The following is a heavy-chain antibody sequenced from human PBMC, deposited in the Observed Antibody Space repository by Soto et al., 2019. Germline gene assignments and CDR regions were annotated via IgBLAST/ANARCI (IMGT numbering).Heavy chain of an antibody. D-gene: IGHD3-10*01. CDR3: ARERHYYAFDI. CDR2: SYYSGYYSGST. Sequence: SETLSLTCTVSGDSVTSDSYFWSWIRQPPGKGLEWIGNSYYSGYYSGSTNHNPSLKSRVTVSVDTSKNQFSLKLRSVTTADTAVYYCARERHYYAFDIWGQGTMVTVSS. J-gene: IGHJ3*02. CDR1: GDSVTSDSYF. V-gene: IGHV4-61*01.